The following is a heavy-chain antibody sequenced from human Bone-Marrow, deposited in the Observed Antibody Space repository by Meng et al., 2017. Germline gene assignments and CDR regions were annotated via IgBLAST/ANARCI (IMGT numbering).Heavy chain of an antibody. CDR3: ARDLGYCSGGICENYFDY. CDR2: IIPIFGTA. Sequence: QWQLVPARSETNKPGPSVKASLKASGVTVTSYAISWVRQAPGQGLEWMGGIIPIFGTANYAQKFQGRVTITADESTSTAYMELSSLRSEDTAVYYCARDLGYCSGGICENYFDYWGQGTLVTVSS. J-gene: IGHJ4*02. CDR1: GVTVTSYA. V-gene: IGHV1-69*01. D-gene: IGHD2-15*01.